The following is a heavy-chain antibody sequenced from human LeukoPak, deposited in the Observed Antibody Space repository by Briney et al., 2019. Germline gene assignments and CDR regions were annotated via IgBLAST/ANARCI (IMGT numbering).Heavy chain of an antibody. Sequence: GGSLRLSCAASGFTFSSYAMNWVRQAPGKGLEWVTGISGSGDTTHYADSVKGRFTISRDNSKNTLYLQMNSLRAEDTAVYYCAKNAGLGYCSSASCPIDPWGQGTLVTVSS. CDR2: ISGSGDTT. J-gene: IGHJ5*02. CDR1: GFTFSSYA. D-gene: IGHD2-2*01. V-gene: IGHV3-23*01. CDR3: AKNAGLGYCSSASCPIDP.